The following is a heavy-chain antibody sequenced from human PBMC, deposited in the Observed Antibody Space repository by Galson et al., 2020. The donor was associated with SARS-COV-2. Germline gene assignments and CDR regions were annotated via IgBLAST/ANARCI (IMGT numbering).Heavy chain of an antibody. CDR3: ARDLRLGDAFDI. J-gene: IGHJ3*02. Sequence: QLGESLKISCAASGFTFSSYGMHWVRQAPGKGLQWVAVIWYDGSNKYYADSVKGRFTISRDNSKNTLYLQMNSLRAEDTAVYYCARDLRLGDAFDIWGQGTMVTVSS. CDR1: GFTFSSYG. V-gene: IGHV3-33*01. CDR2: IWYDGSNK.